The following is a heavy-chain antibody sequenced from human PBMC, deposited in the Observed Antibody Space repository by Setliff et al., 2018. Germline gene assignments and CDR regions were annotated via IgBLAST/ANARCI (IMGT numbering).Heavy chain of an antibody. D-gene: IGHD2-2*01. J-gene: IGHJ3*02. CDR3: SRALGYCSRTSCYADAFDI. CDR2: MYHSGST. CDR1: GYSISSDYY. Sequence: PSETLSLTCAVSGYSISSDYYWGWIRQPPGKVLEWIGSMYHSGSTYYYPSLKSRVTISVDTSKNHFSLQLNYVTAADTAVYYCSRALGYCSRTSCYADAFDIWGHGKMVTVSS. V-gene: IGHV4-38-2*01.